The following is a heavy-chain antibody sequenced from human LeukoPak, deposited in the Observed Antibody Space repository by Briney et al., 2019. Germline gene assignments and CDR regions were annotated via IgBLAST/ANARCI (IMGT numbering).Heavy chain of an antibody. CDR1: GGSISSRNW. V-gene: IGHV4-4*02. J-gene: IGHJ4*02. D-gene: IGHD4-17*01. CDR2: IYHSGST. CDR3: ARSTGLRSSYYFDY. Sequence: PSGTLSLTCAVSGGSISSRNWWSWVRQPPGKGLEWIGEIYHSGSTNYNPSLKSRVSISVDKSKNQFSLKLSSVTAADTAVYYCARSTGLRSSYYFDYWGQGTLVTVSS.